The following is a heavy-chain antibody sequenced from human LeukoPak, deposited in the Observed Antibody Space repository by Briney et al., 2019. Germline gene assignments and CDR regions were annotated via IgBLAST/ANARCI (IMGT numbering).Heavy chain of an antibody. CDR1: GYTFTSYY. Sequence: ASVKVSCKASGYTFTSYYMHWVRQAPGQGLEWMGIINPSGGSTSYAQKFQGRVTMTRDTSSSTAYMELSRLTSDDTAVYYCARDAGIVVVTTTFNWFDPWGQGTLVTVSS. CDR2: INPSGGST. V-gene: IGHV1-46*01. J-gene: IGHJ5*02. CDR3: ARDAGIVVVTTTFNWFDP. D-gene: IGHD2-2*01.